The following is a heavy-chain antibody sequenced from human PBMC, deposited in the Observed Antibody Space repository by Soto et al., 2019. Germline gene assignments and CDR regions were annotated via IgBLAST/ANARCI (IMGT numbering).Heavy chain of an antibody. CDR2: ISAYNGNT. Sequence: GASVKVSCKASGYTFTSYAMHWVRQAPGQRLEWMGWISAYNGNTNYAQKLQGRVTMTTDTSTSTAYMELRSLRSDDTAVYYCARDWFSKGLDYWGQGTLVTVSS. J-gene: IGHJ4*02. D-gene: IGHD3-10*01. CDR3: ARDWFSKGLDY. V-gene: IGHV1-18*01. CDR1: GYTFTSYA.